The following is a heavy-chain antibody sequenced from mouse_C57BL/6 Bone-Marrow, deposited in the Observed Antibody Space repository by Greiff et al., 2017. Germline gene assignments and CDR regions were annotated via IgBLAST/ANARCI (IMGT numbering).Heavy chain of an antibody. Sequence: EVQLQQSGAELVRPGASVKLSCTASGFNIKDDYMHWVKQRPEQGLEWIGWIDPENGDTEYASKFQGKATITADTSSNTAYLQRSSLTSEDTAVYYCTTSVLLRWAWFAYWGQGTLVTVSA. CDR2: IDPENGDT. J-gene: IGHJ3*01. V-gene: IGHV14-4*01. CDR3: TTSVLLRWAWFAY. CDR1: GFNIKDDY. D-gene: IGHD1-1*01.